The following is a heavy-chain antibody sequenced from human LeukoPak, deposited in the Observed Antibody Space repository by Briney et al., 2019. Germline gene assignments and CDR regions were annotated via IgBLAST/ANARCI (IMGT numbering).Heavy chain of an antibody. CDR1: GGSISSYY. CDR3: ARDLAENYFDY. Sequence: SETLSLTCTVSGGSISSYYRSWIRQPPGKGLEWIGYIYYSGSTNYNPSPKSRVTISVDTSKNQFSLKLSSVTAADTAVYYCARDLAENYFDYWGQGTLVTVSS. CDR2: IYYSGST. V-gene: IGHV4-59*01. D-gene: IGHD3-16*01. J-gene: IGHJ4*02.